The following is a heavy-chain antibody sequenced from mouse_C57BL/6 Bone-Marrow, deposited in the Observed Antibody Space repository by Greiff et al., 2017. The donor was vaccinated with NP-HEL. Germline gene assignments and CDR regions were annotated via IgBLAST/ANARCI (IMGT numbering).Heavy chain of an antibody. CDR1: GYTFTSYW. D-gene: IGHD2-1*01. CDR3: ARGSYYGNYEGDWFAY. CDR2: IDPNSGGT. Sequence: QVQLQQSGAELVEPGASVKLSCKASGYTFTSYWMHWVKQRPGRGLEWIGRIDPNSGGTKYNEKFKSKATLTVDKPSSTAYMQLSSLTSEDSAVYYCARGSYYGNYEGDWFAYWGQGTLVTVSA. J-gene: IGHJ3*01. V-gene: IGHV1-72*01.